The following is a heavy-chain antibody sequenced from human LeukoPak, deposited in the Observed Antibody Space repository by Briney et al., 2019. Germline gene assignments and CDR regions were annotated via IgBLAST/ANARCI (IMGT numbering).Heavy chain of an antibody. Sequence: GASVKVSCKASGYTFTTYGIIWVRQAPGQRLEWMGWINAGNGNTKYSQKFQGRVAITRDTSATTAYMELSSLRSEDTAVYYCARDWHGSGSYILYWGQGTLVTVSS. CDR1: GYTFTTYG. CDR3: ARDWHGSGSYILY. D-gene: IGHD3-10*01. V-gene: IGHV1-3*01. CDR2: INAGNGNT. J-gene: IGHJ4*02.